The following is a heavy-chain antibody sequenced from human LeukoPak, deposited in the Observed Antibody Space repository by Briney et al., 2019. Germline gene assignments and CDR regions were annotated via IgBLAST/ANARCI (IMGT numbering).Heavy chain of an antibody. CDR2: ITWNSDDM. D-gene: IGHD3-9*01. V-gene: IGHV3-9*01. J-gene: IGHJ4*02. Sequence: AGGSLRLSCAASGFTFDGYGMYWVRQAPGKGLEWVSGITWNSDDMAYADSVKGRFTISRDNAKNCLYLQMNSLRVEDTALYYCTKVTDWRTGIDYWGQGTLVTVSS. CDR3: TKVTDWRTGIDY. CDR1: GFTFDGYG.